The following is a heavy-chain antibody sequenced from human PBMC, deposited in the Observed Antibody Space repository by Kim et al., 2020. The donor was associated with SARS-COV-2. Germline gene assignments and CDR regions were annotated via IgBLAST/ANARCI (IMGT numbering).Heavy chain of an antibody. CDR2: IWYDGSNK. D-gene: IGHD5-18*01. CDR3: ARGDVDTAMVTGPVLDY. V-gene: IGHV3-33*01. CDR1: GFTFSSYG. J-gene: IGHJ4*02. Sequence: GGSLRLSCAASGFTFSSYGMHWVRQAPGKGLEWVAVIWYDGSNKYYADSVKGRFTISRDNSKNTLYLQMNSLRAEDTAVYYCARGDVDTAMVTGPVLDYWGQGTLVTVSS.